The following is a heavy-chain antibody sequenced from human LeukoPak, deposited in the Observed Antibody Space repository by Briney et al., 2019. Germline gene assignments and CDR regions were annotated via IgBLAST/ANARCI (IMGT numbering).Heavy chain of an antibody. Sequence: GGSLRLSCAASGFTFDDYAMHWVRQAPGKGLEWVSLISWDGGSTYYADSVKGRFTISRDNSKNSLYLQMNSLRAEDTALYYCAKGRGYCTNGVCPGDFDYWGEGTLVTVS. CDR1: GFTFDDYA. CDR2: ISWDGGST. J-gene: IGHJ4*02. CDR3: AKGRGYCTNGVCPGDFDY. V-gene: IGHV3-43D*03. D-gene: IGHD2-8*01.